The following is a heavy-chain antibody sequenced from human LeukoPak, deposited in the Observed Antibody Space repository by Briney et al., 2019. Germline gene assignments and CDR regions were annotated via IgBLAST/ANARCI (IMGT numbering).Heavy chain of an antibody. CDR2: IYYSGST. D-gene: IGHD3-22*01. CDR1: GFTFSSYW. CDR3: ASMIVVVIKGGNFDY. V-gene: IGHV4-59*05. Sequence: GSLRLSCAASGFTFSSYWMSWVRQAPGKGLEWIGSIYYSGSTYYNPSLKSRVTISVDTSKNQFSLKLSSVTAADTAVYYCASMIVVVIKGGNFDYWGQGTLVTVSS. J-gene: IGHJ4*02.